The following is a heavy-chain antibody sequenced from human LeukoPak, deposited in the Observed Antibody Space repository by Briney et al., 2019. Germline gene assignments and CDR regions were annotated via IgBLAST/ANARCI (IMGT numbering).Heavy chain of an antibody. D-gene: IGHD3-10*01. J-gene: IGHJ4*02. Sequence: GGSLRLSCAASGFTFSSYGMHWVRQAPGKGLEWVAFIRYDGSNKYYADSVKGRFTISRDNSKNTLYLQMNSLRAEDTAVYYCAKDRGFGELFGDYVDYWGQGTLVTVSS. V-gene: IGHV3-30*02. CDR1: GFTFSSYG. CDR3: AKDRGFGELFGDYVDY. CDR2: IRYDGSNK.